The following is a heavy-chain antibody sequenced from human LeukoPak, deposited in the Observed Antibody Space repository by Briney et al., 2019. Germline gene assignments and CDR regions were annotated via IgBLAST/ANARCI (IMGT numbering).Heavy chain of an antibody. V-gene: IGHV1-2*02. CDR1: GYTFTGYY. CDR3: ARDGSETAMGFDY. CDR2: INPNSGGT. Sequence: ASVKVSCKASGYTFTGYYMHWVRQAPGQGLEWMGWINPNSGGTNYAQKFQGRVTMTRDTSISTAYMELSRLRSDDTAVYYCARDGSETAMGFDYWGQGTLVTVSS. D-gene: IGHD5-18*01. J-gene: IGHJ4*02.